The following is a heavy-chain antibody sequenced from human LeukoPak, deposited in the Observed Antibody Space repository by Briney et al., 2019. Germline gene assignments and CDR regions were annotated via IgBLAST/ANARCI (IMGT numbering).Heavy chain of an antibody. CDR1: GGSFSGYY. J-gene: IGHJ4*02. D-gene: IGHD3-3*01. CDR3: ARGAGRFSSFDY. CDR2: INHSGST. Sequence: SETLSLTCAVYGGSFSGYYWSWIRQPPGKGLEWIGEINHSGSTNYNPSLKSRVTISVDTSKNQFSLKLSSVTAADTAVYYCARGAGRFSSFDYWGQGTLVTVSS. V-gene: IGHV4-34*01.